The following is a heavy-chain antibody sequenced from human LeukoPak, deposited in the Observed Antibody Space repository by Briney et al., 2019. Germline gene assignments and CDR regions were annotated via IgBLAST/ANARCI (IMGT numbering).Heavy chain of an antibody. CDR2: MYYSGST. V-gene: IGHV4-39*01. CDR3: ARHGRMGTINPSY. D-gene: IGHD5-24*01. CDR1: GGSISNSSYY. J-gene: IGHJ4*02. Sequence: SETLSLTCTVSGGSISNSSYYWGWIRQPPGKGLEWIGRMYYSGSTYYHTSLNSRATISVDTSKNQFSLKLSSVTAADTAVYYCARHGRMGTINPSYWGQGTLVTVSS.